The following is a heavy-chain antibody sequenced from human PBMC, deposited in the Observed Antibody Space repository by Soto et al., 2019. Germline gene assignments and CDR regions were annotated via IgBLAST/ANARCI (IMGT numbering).Heavy chain of an antibody. J-gene: IGHJ6*04. D-gene: IGHD4-17*01. CDR1: GYTFTSYG. CDR2: ISAYNGNT. CDR3: ARDKAVTTNYYYSYGMDV. Sequence: GASVKVSCKASGYTFTSYGISWVRQAPGQGLEWMGWISAYNGNTNYAQKLQGRVTTTDTSTSTAYMELRSLRSDDTAVYYCARDKAVTTNYYYSYGMDVWGEGTTVTVSS. V-gene: IGHV1-18*01.